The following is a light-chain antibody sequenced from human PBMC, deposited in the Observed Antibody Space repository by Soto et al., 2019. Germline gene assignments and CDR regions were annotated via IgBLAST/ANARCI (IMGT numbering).Light chain of an antibody. CDR3: QQYGSSPFT. V-gene: IGKV3-20*01. CDR2: GAS. CDR1: QSVSSPY. J-gene: IGKJ3*01. Sequence: EVVLTPSPVTLSLSPGERATLSCRASQSVSSPYLAWYQQKPGQPPRLLIYGASSRATDIPDRFIGSGSGTEFPLTSARLAPEDFAMYYCQQYGSSPFTFGPGTKVDI.